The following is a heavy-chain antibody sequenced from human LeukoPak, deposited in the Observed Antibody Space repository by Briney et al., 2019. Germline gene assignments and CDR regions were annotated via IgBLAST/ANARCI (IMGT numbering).Heavy chain of an antibody. CDR3: ARDFLGVVPAAAVGAFDI. V-gene: IGHV3-23*01. Sequence: GGSLRLSCAASGFTFSSYAMSWVRQAPGKGPEWVSAISGSGGSTYYADSVKGRFTISRDNSKNTLYLQMNSLRAEDTAVYYCARDFLGVVPAAAVGAFDIWGQGTMVTVSS. CDR2: ISGSGGST. CDR1: GFTFSSYA. D-gene: IGHD2-2*01. J-gene: IGHJ3*02.